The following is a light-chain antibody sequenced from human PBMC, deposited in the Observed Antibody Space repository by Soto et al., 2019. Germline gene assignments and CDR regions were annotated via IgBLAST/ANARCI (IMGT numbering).Light chain of an antibody. CDR1: QSISSW. J-gene: IGKJ1*01. V-gene: IGKV1-5*01. Sequence: DIQMTQSPSTLSASVGDRVTITCRASQSISSWLAWYQQKPGKAPKLLIYDASSLESGVPSRFSGSGSGTEFTLTISSLQPDDFATYYCQQYNSSGWTFGQGTKVDIK. CDR3: QQYNSSGWT. CDR2: DAS.